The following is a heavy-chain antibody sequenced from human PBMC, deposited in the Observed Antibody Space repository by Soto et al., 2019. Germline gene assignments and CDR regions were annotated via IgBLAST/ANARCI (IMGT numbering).Heavy chain of an antibody. J-gene: IGHJ4*02. V-gene: IGHV4-31*03. CDR3: ARDAPGVAPY. D-gene: IGHD2-15*01. Sequence: QVQLQESGPGLVRPSQTLSLICTVSGGSINSGDAYWNWIRQHPEKGLEWIGYINYRGSTFYNPSLNSRIITSVDTSKNQFSLKLSSVTAADTAVYYCARDAPGVAPYWGQGTLVSVSS. CDR1: GGSINSGDAY. CDR2: INYRGST.